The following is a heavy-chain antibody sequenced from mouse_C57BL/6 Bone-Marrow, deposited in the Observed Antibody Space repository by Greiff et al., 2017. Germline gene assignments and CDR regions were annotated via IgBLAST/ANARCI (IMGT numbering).Heavy chain of an antibody. CDR2: IWSGGST. V-gene: IGHV2-2*01. CDR3: ARMEGSLFDY. CDR1: GFSLTSYG. J-gene: IGHJ2*01. Sequence: VQLQESGPGLVQPSQSLSITCTVSGFSLTSYGVHWVRQSPGKGLEWLGVIWSGGSTDYTAAFISRLSISKDNSKSQVFFKMNSLQADDTAIYYCARMEGSLFDYWGQGTTLTVSS. D-gene: IGHD1-1*02.